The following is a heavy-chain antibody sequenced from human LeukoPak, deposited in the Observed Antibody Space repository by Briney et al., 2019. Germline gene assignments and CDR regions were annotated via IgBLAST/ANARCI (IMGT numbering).Heavy chain of an antibody. V-gene: IGHV4-34*01. CDR3: ATRSFYGDYKYYYYYYGMDV. J-gene: IGHJ6*02. D-gene: IGHD4-17*01. CDR2: INHSGST. CDR1: GGSFSGYY. Sequence: PSETLSLTCAVYGGSFSGYYWSWIRQPPGKGLEWIGEINHSGSTYYNPSLKSRVTISVDTSKNQFSLKLSSVTAADTAVYYCATRSFYGDYKYYYYYYGMDVWGQGTTVTVSS.